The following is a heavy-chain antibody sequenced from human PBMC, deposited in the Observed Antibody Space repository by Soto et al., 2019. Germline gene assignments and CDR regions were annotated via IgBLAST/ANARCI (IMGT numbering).Heavy chain of an antibody. D-gene: IGHD2-2*01. CDR1: GFTFSSYG. Sequence: GGSLRLSCAASGFTFSSYGMHWVRQAPGRGLEWVAVISYDGSNKYYADSVKGRFTISRDNSKNTLYLHMNSLRAEDTAAYYCAKKHCSSTSFYPTYYYYYGMYVCGPGTTVTVSS. CDR3: AKKHCSSTSFYPTYYYYYGMYV. V-gene: IGHV3-30*18. CDR2: ISYDGSNK. J-gene: IGHJ6*02.